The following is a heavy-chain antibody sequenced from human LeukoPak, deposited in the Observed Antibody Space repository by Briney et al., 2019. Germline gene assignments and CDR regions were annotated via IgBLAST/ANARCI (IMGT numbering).Heavy chain of an antibody. V-gene: IGHV4-34*01. CDR1: GGSFSGYY. J-gene: IGHJ3*02. Sequence: PSETLSLTCAVYGGSFSGYYWSWFRQPPGKGLEWIGEINHSGSTNYNPSLKSRVTISVATSKNQFSLKLSSVTAADTDVYYCARFVRVKRIVVVIITAVGAFDIWGQGTMVTVSS. CDR2: INHSGST. CDR3: ARFVRVKRIVVVIITAVGAFDI. D-gene: IGHD3-22*01.